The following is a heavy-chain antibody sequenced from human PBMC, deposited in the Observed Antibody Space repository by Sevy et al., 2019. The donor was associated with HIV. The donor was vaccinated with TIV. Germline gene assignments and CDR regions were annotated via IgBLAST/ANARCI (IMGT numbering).Heavy chain of an antibody. J-gene: IGHJ4*02. CDR3: TRWKAAQSIFDY. D-gene: IGHD6-13*01. Sequence: GGSLRLSCTASGFTFGDYCMSWVHQAPGKGLEWVAFLKSDVYGGTVDHAASVRGRFVISRDDSKTIAYLQMNDLKTGATGVYYCTRWKAAQSIFDYWGQGALVTVSS. CDR1: GFTFGDYC. CDR2: LKSDVYGGTV. V-gene: IGHV3-49*04.